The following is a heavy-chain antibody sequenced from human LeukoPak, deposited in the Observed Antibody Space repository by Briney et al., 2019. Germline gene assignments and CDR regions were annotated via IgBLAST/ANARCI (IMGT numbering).Heavy chain of an antibody. CDR2: IWYDGSNK. Sequence: PGGSLRLSCAASGFTFSSYGMHWVRQAPGKGLEWVAVIWYDGSNKYYADSVKGRFTISRDNSKNTLYLQMNSLRAEDTVVYYCARDRYSSGIDYWGQGTLVTVSS. CDR3: ARDRYSSGIDY. CDR1: GFTFSSYG. D-gene: IGHD6-19*01. J-gene: IGHJ4*02. V-gene: IGHV3-33*01.